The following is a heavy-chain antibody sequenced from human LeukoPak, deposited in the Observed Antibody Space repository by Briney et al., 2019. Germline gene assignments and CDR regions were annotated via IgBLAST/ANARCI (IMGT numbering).Heavy chain of an antibody. CDR1: GYTFTSYG. D-gene: IGHD2-8*01. CDR3: ARSQDIVLMVYAIPLFNYYGMDV. Sequence: ASVKVSCTASGYTFTSYGISWVRQAPGQGLEWMGWISAYNGNTNYAQKLQGRVTMTTDTSTSTAYMELRSLRSDDTAVYYCARSQDIVLMVYAIPLFNYYGMDVWGQGTTVTVSS. V-gene: IGHV1-18*01. CDR2: ISAYNGNT. J-gene: IGHJ6*02.